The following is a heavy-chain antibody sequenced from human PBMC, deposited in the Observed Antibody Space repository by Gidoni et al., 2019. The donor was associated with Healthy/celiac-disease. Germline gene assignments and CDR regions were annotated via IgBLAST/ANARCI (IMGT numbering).Heavy chain of an antibody. D-gene: IGHD3-3*01. CDR1: GGSISSGGYY. CDR2: IYYSGST. V-gene: IGHV4-31*03. J-gene: IGHJ6*03. CDR3: ARAWYDFWSGYGYYYYYMDV. Sequence: QVQLQESGPGLVQPSQTLSLTCTVSGGSISSGGYYWSWIRQHPGKGLEWIGYIYYSGSTYYNPSLKSRVTISVDTSKNQFSLKLSSVTAADTAVYYCARAWYDFWSGYGYYYYYMDVWGKGTTVTVSS.